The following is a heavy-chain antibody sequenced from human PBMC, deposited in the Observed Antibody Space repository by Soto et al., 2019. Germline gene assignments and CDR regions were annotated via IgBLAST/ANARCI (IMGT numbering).Heavy chain of an antibody. V-gene: IGHV3-48*02. Sequence: GGSLRLSCASSGFTFSSCSMNWVRQAPGKGLEWVSFISGSGDTKYYADSVKGRSTISRDNAKNSQYLQMSSLRDEDTVVYYCAKYCSSDVCLEYWGQATMVALPS. CDR2: ISGSGDTK. J-gene: IGHJ4*02. CDR1: GFTFSSCS. D-gene: IGHD2-8*01. CDR3: AKYCSSDVCLEY.